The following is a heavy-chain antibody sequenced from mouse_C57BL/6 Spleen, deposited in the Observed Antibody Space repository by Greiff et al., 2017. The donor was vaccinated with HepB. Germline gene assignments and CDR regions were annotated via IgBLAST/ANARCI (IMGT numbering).Heavy chain of an antibody. V-gene: IGHV1-39*01. CDR1: GYSFTDYN. D-gene: IGHD1-1*01. CDR2: INPNYGTT. Sequence: VQLQQSGPELVKPGASVKISCKASGYSFTDYNMNWVKQSNGKSLEWIGVINPNYGTTSYNQKFKGKATLTVDQSSSTAYMQLNSLTSEDSAVYYCARYYYYGRSVYYYAMDYWGQGTSVTVSS. J-gene: IGHJ4*01. CDR3: ARYYYYGRSVYYYAMDY.